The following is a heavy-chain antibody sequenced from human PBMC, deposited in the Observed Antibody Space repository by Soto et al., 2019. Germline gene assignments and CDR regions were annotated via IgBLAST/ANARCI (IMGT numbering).Heavy chain of an antibody. J-gene: IGHJ6*03. D-gene: IGHD6-6*01. V-gene: IGHV4-59*01. CDR3: ARGTIAARYYYYYMDV. CDR2: IYYSGST. Sequence: SETLSLTCTVSGGSISSYYWSWIRQPPGKGLEWIGYIYYSGSTNYNPSLKSRVTISVDTSKNQFSLKLSSVTAADTAVYYCARGTIAARYYYYYMDVWGKGTTVTVSS. CDR1: GGSISSYY.